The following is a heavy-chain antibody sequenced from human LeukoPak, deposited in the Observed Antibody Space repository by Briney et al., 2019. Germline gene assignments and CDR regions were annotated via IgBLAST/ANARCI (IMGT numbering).Heavy chain of an antibody. CDR3: ARDGGTTVDY. CDR2: IYHSGST. V-gene: IGHV4-38-2*02. D-gene: IGHD4-17*01. Sequence: PSETLSLTCGVSGNSISSGNFWGWIRQPPGKGLEWIGKIYHSGSTYCNPSLKSRVTILVDTSKNQFSLKLSSVTAADTAVYYCARDGGTTVDYWGQGTLVTVSS. CDR1: GNSISSGNF. J-gene: IGHJ4*02.